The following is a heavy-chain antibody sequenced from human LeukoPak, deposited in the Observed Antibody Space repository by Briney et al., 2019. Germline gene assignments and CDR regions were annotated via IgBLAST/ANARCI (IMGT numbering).Heavy chain of an antibody. D-gene: IGHD6-19*01. V-gene: IGHV3-33*06. CDR2: IWYDGSNK. J-gene: IGHJ4*02. CDR1: GFTFSSYG. CDR3: AKDLASIAVAGSFDY. Sequence: GGSLRLSCAASGFTFSSYGMHWVRQAPGKGLDWVAVIWYDGSNKYYADSVKGRFTISRDNSKNTLYLQMNSLRAEDTAVYYCAKDLASIAVAGSFDYWGQGTLVTVSS.